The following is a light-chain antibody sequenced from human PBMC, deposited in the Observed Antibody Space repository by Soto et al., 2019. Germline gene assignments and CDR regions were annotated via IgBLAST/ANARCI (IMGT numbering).Light chain of an antibody. CDR3: SSYTSMSTYV. Sequence: QSVLTQPASLSGSPGQSITISCTGTSSDVGGYNYVSWYQQHPGKAPKLMIYDVTNPPSGVSNRFSGSKSGNTASLTIFGLQPEDEADYYCSSYTSMSTYVFGTGTKVTVL. CDR2: DVT. CDR1: SSDVGGYNY. V-gene: IGLV2-14*01. J-gene: IGLJ1*01.